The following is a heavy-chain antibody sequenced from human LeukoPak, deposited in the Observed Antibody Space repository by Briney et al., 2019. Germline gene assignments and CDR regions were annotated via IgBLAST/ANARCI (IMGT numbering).Heavy chain of an antibody. D-gene: IGHD6-13*01. CDR3: ARGAAGPVWFDP. V-gene: IGHV4-59*01. Sequence: SETLSLTCTVSGGSISSYYWSWIRQPPGKGLEWIGYIYYSGSTNYNPSLKSRVTISVDTSKNQFSLKLSSVTAADTAVYYCARGAAGPVWFDPWGQGTLVTVSS. J-gene: IGHJ5*02. CDR2: IYYSGST. CDR1: GGSISSYY.